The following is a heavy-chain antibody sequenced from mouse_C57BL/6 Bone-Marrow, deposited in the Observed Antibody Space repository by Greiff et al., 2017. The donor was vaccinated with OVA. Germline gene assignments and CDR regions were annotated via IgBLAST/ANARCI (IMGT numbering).Heavy chain of an antibody. J-gene: IGHJ2*01. CDR1: GFTFSDYG. CDR3: AKRNYFDY. V-gene: IGHV5-17*01. Sequence: EVKLVESGGGLVKPGGSLKLSCAASGFTFSDYGMHWVRQTPEQGLEWVAYISRGSSTIYYADTVKGRFTISRDNAKNTLFLQMTSLRSEDTAMYYCAKRNYFDYWGQGTTLTVSS. CDR2: ISRGSSTI.